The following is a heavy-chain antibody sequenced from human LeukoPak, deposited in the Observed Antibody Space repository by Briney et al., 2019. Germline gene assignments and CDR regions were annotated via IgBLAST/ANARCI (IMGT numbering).Heavy chain of an antibody. CDR2: ISGSGGST. J-gene: IGHJ4*02. V-gene: IGHV3-23*01. D-gene: IGHD3-16*02. CDR1: GFTFSSYA. Sequence: PGGSLRLSCAASGFTFSSYAMSWVRQAPGQGLEWVSAISGSGGSTYYADSVKGRFTISRDNSKNTLYLQMNSLRAEDTAVYYCARAVNDYVWGSYRYRFDYWGQGTLVTVSS. CDR3: ARAVNDYVWGSYRYRFDY.